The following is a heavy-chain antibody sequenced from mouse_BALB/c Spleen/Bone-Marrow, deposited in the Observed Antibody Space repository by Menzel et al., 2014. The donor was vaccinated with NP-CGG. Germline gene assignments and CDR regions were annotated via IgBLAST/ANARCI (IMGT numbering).Heavy chain of an antibody. CDR1: GFLLTSFG. J-gene: IGHJ4*01. Sequence: VKLVESGPGLVSPSQSLSIPCTVSGFLLTSFGISWFRQPPGKGLEWLGVIWADGSTNYHSALISRLSISKDNSKSQVFLKLNSLQTDDTATYYCAKDGYYGGYAMDYWSQGTSVTVSS. CDR3: AKDGYYGGYAMDY. CDR2: IWADGST. D-gene: IGHD2-3*01. V-gene: IGHV2-3*01.